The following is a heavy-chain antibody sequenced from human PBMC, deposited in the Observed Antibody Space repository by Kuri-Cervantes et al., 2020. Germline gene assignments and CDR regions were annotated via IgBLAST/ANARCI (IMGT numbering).Heavy chain of an antibody. CDR3: ARRDDTSGSPYFDY. V-gene: IGHV4-34*01. CDR1: GFTFSSYA. D-gene: IGHD3-22*01. J-gene: IGHJ4*02. CDR2: INHSGST. Sequence: GSLRLSCAASGFTFSSYAMHWIRQPPGKGLEWIGEINHSGSTNYNPSLKSRVTISVHTSKNQFSLKLSSVTAADTAVYYCARRDDTSGSPYFDYWGQGTLVTVSS.